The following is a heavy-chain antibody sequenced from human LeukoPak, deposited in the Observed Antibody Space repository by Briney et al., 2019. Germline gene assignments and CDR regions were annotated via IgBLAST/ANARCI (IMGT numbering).Heavy chain of an antibody. Sequence: GGSLRLSCAASGFTFSSYSMNWVRQAPGKGLEWVSSISSSSSYIYYADSVKGRFTVSRDNAKNSLYLQMNSLRAEDTAVHYCARGGYYDSSGYYADYWGQGTLVTVSS. CDR3: ARGGYYDSSGYYADY. CDR2: ISSSSSYI. CDR1: GFTFSSYS. D-gene: IGHD3-22*01. J-gene: IGHJ4*02. V-gene: IGHV3-21*01.